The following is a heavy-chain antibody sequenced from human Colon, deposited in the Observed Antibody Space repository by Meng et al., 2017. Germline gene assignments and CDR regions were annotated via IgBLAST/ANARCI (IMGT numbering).Heavy chain of an antibody. CDR2: IDYSRSI. CDR1: GGSVSSGSHY. J-gene: IGHJ4*02. V-gene: IGHV4-61*01. D-gene: IGHD1-26*01. CDR3: AGGPWELDY. Sequence: QVPLPESGPGRVRPSETLSLTCTVSGGSVSSGSHYWSRIRQPPGKGLEWIGYIDYSRSINYYPSLKSRVTMSVDTSKNQFSLNLSSVTAADTAVYYCAGGPWELDYWGQGTLVTVSS.